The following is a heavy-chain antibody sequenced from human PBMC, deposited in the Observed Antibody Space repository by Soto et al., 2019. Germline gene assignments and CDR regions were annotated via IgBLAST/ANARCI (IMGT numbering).Heavy chain of an antibody. CDR2: ISSSSSYI. CDR3: ARSRYDFWSGYSPLFDY. D-gene: IGHD3-3*01. J-gene: IGHJ4*02. Sequence: PGGSLRLSCAASGFTFSSYSMNWVRQAPGKGLEWVSSISSSSSYIYYADSVKGRFTISRDNAKNSLYLQMNSLRAEDTAVYYCARSRYDFWSGYSPLFDYWGQGTLVTVSS. V-gene: IGHV3-21*01. CDR1: GFTFSSYS.